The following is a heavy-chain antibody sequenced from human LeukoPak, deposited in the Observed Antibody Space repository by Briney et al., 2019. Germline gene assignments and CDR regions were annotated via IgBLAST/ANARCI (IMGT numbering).Heavy chain of an antibody. CDR2: ISSSSSSYI. D-gene: IGHD5-18*01. CDR1: GFTFSSYS. J-gene: IGHJ4*02. V-gene: IGHV3-21*04. CDR3: AKSRSVRYRGYFDS. Sequence: GGSLRLSCAASGFTFSSYSMNWVRQAPGKGLEWVSSISSSSSSYIYYADSVKGRFTISRDNSKNTLSLQMNSLRADDTAVYYCAKSRSVRYRGYFDSWGQGTLVTVSS.